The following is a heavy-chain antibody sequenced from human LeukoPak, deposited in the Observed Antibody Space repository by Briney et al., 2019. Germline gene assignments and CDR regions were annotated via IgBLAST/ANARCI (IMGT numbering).Heavy chain of an antibody. J-gene: IGHJ4*02. Sequence: SETLSLTCTVSGDSVTNDFFWGWVRQPPGKELEWIGSFCLGRDTYYRPSLKSRVTISVDTSKNQFSLDLNSVTAADTAVYYCARWASISREPGGFFDHWGQGTLVTVSS. CDR1: GDSVTNDFF. D-gene: IGHD1-14*01. CDR3: ARWASISREPGGFFDH. CDR2: FCLGRDT. V-gene: IGHV4-38-2*02.